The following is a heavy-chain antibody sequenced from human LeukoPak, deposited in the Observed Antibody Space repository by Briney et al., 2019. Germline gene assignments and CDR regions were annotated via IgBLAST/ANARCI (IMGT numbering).Heavy chain of an antibody. Sequence: PSETLSLTCPVSGGSISSYYWSWLRQPPGKGLAWIGNIYYSGSTNYKSSLKSQVTIYQDTSKNQFSLKLSSVTAADTAVYYCARHVEMATYWYFDLWGRGTLVSVSS. J-gene: IGHJ2*01. CDR3: ARHVEMATYWYFDL. V-gene: IGHV4-59*08. CDR1: GGSISSYY. D-gene: IGHD5-24*01. CDR2: IYYSGST.